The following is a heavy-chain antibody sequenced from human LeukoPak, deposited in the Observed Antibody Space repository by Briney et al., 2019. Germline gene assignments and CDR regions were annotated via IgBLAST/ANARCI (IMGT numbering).Heavy chain of an antibody. J-gene: IGHJ4*02. CDR3: AKDYCRDGNCPFPFLDS. CDR1: GFTLTNHG. V-gene: IGHV3-23*01. CDR2: ITGTGGK. D-gene: IGHD2-15*01. Sequence: GGSLRLPCAVSGFTLTNHGVSWVRQAPGKGLEWVSIITGTGGKYYGDSVKGRFVLSRDNSKNTVYMQTSSLRAEDTATYYCAKDYCRDGNCPFPFLDSWGQGTLVTVSS.